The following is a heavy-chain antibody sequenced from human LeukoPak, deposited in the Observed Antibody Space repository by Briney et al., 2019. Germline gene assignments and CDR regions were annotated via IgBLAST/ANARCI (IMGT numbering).Heavy chain of an antibody. J-gene: IGHJ4*02. Sequence: PGRSLRLSCTASGFTFGDYAMSWFRQAPGKGLEWVGLIRSKTYGGTTEYAASVKGRFTISRDDSKSIAYLQMNSLKTEDTAVFYCTSGSYSHSYWGQGTLVTVSS. CDR3: TSGSYSHSY. CDR1: GFTFGDYA. V-gene: IGHV3-49*03. D-gene: IGHD1-26*01. CDR2: IRSKTYGGTT.